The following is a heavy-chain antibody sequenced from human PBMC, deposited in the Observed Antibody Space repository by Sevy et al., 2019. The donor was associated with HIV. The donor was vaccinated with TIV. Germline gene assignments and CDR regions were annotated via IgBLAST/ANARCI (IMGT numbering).Heavy chain of an antibody. CDR1: GFTFRSYT. D-gene: IGHD4-17*01. Sequence: GGSLRLSCVASGFTFRSYTMKWVRQAPGKGLECVSSISSSGSYIYYADSVKGRFTISRDNFKNTLYLQMNSLTTEDTAVYYCARPRANYVDHYFFFAMDVWGQGTTVTVSS. V-gene: IGHV3-21*01. J-gene: IGHJ6*02. CDR3: ARPRANYVDHYFFFAMDV. CDR2: ISSSGSYI.